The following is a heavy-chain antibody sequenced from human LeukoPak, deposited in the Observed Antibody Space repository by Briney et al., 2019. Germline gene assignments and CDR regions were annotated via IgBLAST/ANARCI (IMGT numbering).Heavy chain of an antibody. CDR3: ARGFSYYGSGSRSRDP. Sequence: PSETLSLTCAVYGGSFSGYDWSWIRQPPGKGLEWIGEINHSGSTNYNPSLKSRVTISVDTSKNQFSLKLSSVTAADTAVYYCARGFSYYGSGSRSRDPWGQGTLVTVSS. V-gene: IGHV4-34*01. J-gene: IGHJ5*02. CDR2: INHSGST. D-gene: IGHD3-10*01. CDR1: GGSFSGYD.